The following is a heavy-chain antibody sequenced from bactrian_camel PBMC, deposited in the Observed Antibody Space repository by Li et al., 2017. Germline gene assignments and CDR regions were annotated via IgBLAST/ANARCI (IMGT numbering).Heavy chain of an antibody. D-gene: IGHD2*01. CDR1: SSTFNAIT. J-gene: IGHJ4*01. V-gene: IGHV3S10*01. CDR3: EPHAYGGSWTGY. CDR2: IYDDGGT. Sequence: GGGLVQPGRSLRLSCTYSSSTFNAITMSWVRQAPGKGLEWVYRIYDDGGTKYADFVKGRFTISRDDAKNTLYLQLSGLKIEDTATYFCEPHAYGGSWTGYWGQGTQVTVS.